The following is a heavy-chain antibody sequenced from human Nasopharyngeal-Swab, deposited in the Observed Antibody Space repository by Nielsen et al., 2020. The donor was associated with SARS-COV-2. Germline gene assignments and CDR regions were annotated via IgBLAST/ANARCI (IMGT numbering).Heavy chain of an antibody. Sequence: GEALKISCAASGFTFSSYWMTWVRQAPGKGLEWISLMFSGGSAYYAGSVEGRFTVSRDESRNTLYLQMNNLRAEDTAVYYCTRRNDCWGQGTLVTVS. CDR2: MFSGGSA. V-gene: IGHV3-53*01. J-gene: IGHJ4*02. CDR3: TRRNDC. CDR1: GFTFSSYW.